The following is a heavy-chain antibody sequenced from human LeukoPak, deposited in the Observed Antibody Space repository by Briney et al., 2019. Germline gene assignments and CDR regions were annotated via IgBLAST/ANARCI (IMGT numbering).Heavy chain of an antibody. CDR3: ARDSQWAFDY. D-gene: IGHD1-26*01. CDR2: MSDSSSKI. Sequence: GGSLRLSCAASGFTFSDYYMNWVRQAPGKGLEWVSYMSDSSSKISYADYVKGRFTISRDNAKNSLFLQMNSRRDEDTAIYCCARDSQWAFDYWGQGTLVTVSS. V-gene: IGHV3-48*02. CDR1: GFTFSDYY. J-gene: IGHJ4*02.